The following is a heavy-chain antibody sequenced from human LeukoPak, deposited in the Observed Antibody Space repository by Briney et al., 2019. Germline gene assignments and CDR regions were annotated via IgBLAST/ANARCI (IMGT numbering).Heavy chain of an antibody. V-gene: IGHV4-61*09. J-gene: IGHJ4*02. CDR2: VSASGRT. Sequence: SETLSLTCTVSGRSITGDPHYWTWIRQSAGEGLEWLGHVSASGRTTYNPSLKSRVAISVDTSKKKFFLRLDSVTAADTAVYYCARANYYDSTGCYHDYWGQGTLVTVSS. D-gene: IGHD3-22*01. CDR3: ARANYYDSTGCYHDY. CDR1: GRSITGDPHY.